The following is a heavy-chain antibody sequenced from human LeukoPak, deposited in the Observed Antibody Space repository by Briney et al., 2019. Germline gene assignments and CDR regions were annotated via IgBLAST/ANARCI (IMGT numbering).Heavy chain of an antibody. Sequence: GGSLRLSCAASGFTFSSYAMHWVRQAPGKGLEGVAFISYDGSNKYYADSVKGRFTIYRDNSKNTLYLQMNSLRAEDTAVYYCARLRITDYYYYYMDVWGKGTTVTVSS. J-gene: IGHJ6*03. CDR2: ISYDGSNK. CDR3: ARLRITDYYYYYMDV. D-gene: IGHD3-16*01. CDR1: GFTFSSYA. V-gene: IGHV3-30*04.